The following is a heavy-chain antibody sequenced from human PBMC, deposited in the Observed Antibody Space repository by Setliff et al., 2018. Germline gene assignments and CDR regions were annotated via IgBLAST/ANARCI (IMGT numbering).Heavy chain of an antibody. J-gene: IGHJ4*02. CDR1: GESFSNNY. D-gene: IGHD3-10*01. CDR2: SDHGGNT. Sequence: SETLSLTCSVYGESFSNNYWSWIRQSPGKGLEWIGESDHGGNTTIHPSLKSRLTMSVDTSKNQFSLRVTSVTAADTAVYYCARVESMVRGKNILRHFDYWGQGIQVTVSS. CDR3: ARVESMVRGKNILRHFDY. V-gene: IGHV4-34*01.